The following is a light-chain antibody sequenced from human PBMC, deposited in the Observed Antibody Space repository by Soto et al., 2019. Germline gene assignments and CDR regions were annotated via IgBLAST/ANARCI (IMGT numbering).Light chain of an antibody. CDR1: QGITNW. J-gene: IGKJ4*01. CDR3: QQYYAYPLT. CDR2: ATS. V-gene: IGKV1-5*01. Sequence: DIQMTQSPSTLPASAGDRVTITCRASQGITNWLAWYQQKPGKAPKLLIYATSNLQTGVPSRFSGTRSGTEFTLTISSLQPEDFATYYCQQYYAYPLTFGGGTKVEIK.